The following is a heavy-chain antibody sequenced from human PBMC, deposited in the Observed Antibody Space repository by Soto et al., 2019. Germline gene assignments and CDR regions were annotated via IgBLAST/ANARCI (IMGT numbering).Heavy chain of an antibody. J-gene: IGHJ4*02. CDR2: IDPSDSYT. V-gene: IGHV5-10-1*01. CDR1: GYSFTSYW. D-gene: IGHD3-22*01. CDR3: AISGYDSSGYYYGDGFGFDY. Sequence: PGESLRISCKGSGYSFTSYWISWVRQMPGKGLEWMGRIDPSDSYTNYSPSFQGHVTISADKSISTAYLQWSSLKASDTAMYYCAISGYDSSGYYYGDGFGFDYWGQVTLVTVSX.